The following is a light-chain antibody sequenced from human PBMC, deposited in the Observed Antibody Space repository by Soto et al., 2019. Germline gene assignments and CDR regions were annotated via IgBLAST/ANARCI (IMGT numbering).Light chain of an antibody. J-gene: IGKJ5*01. V-gene: IGKV3D-15*01. CDR3: QQYNTWPPAT. CDR2: GAS. CDR1: QSVSSN. Sequence: VVWQSPASLSVSPGERATLSCRASQSVSSNLAWYQQKPGQAPRLLIYGASTRATGIPARFSGSGSGTEFTLTISSRQSEDFAVYYCQQYNTWPPATFGQGTRLEI.